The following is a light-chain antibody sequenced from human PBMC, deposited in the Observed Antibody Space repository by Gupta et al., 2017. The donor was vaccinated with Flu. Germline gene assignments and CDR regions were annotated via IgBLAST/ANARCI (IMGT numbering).Light chain of an antibody. Sequence: SGTPGQTVSLTCSGGSASIGSATVDWSQQVPVSAPRLLIFANNQRPAGVPGRLSGSLDIRGLQPEDEGDYYWDTWNDALSGPVFGGGTKLVVL. CDR2: ANN. CDR1: SASIGSAT. CDR3: DTWNDALSGPV. J-gene: IGLJ2*01. V-gene: IGLV1-44*01.